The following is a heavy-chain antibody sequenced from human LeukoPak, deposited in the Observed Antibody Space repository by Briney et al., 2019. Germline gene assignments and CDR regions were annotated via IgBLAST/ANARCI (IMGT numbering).Heavy chain of an antibody. CDR1: GFTFSSYG. V-gene: IGHV3-30*03. Sequence: GGSLRLSCAASGFTFSSYGMHWVRQAPGKGLEWVAVISYDGSNKYYADSVKGRFTISRDNSKNTLYLQMNSLRAEDTAVYYCTRGPSRVMITFGGVIVTLDYWGQGTLVTVSS. CDR2: ISYDGSNK. D-gene: IGHD3-16*02. CDR3: TRGPSRVMITFGGVIVTLDY. J-gene: IGHJ4*02.